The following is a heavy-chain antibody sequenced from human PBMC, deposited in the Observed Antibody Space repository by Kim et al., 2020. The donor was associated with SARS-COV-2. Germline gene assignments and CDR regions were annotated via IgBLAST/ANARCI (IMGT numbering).Heavy chain of an antibody. Sequence: GGSLRLSCAASGFTFRSDWMHWFRQAPGKGPEWVANINCDGSNENYVDSVKGRFTISRDNAKSSVFLHMYNLRVEDTGVFYCASDIAERGDCRNDYWGQG. V-gene: IGHV3-7*01. CDR1: GFTFRSDW. J-gene: IGHJ4*02. CDR2: INCDGSNE. D-gene: IGHD3-16*01. CDR3: ASDIAERGDCRNDY.